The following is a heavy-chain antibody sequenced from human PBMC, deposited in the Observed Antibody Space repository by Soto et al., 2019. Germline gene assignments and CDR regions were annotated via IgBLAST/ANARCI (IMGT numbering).Heavy chain of an antibody. CDR3: ARVGGQNRWFNP. CDR1: GGIFSSYS. J-gene: IGHJ5*02. V-gene: IGHV1-69*13. D-gene: IGHD2-15*01. CDR2: IIPIFGTA. Sequence: GASVKVSCKASGGIFSSYSISWVRQSPGQGLEWMGGIIPIFGTANYAQKFQRRVTITADESTSTAYMELSSLRSEDTAVYYCARVGGQNRWFNPWGQGTLVTVSS.